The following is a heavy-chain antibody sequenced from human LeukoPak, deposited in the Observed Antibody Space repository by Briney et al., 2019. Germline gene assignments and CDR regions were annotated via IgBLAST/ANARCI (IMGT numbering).Heavy chain of an antibody. D-gene: IGHD1-26*01. J-gene: IGHJ4*02. CDR2: IFYSGST. CDR3: ARDVRTRSGSYYFLDY. V-gene: IGHV4-61*01. CDR1: GGSVSSDSYY. Sequence: PSQTLSLTCTVSGGSVSSDSYYWRWIRQPPGKGLEWIGSIFYSGSTNYNPSLKSRVTISVDTSKNQFSLKLSSVTAADTAVYYCARDVRTRSGSYYFLDYWGQGTLVTVSS.